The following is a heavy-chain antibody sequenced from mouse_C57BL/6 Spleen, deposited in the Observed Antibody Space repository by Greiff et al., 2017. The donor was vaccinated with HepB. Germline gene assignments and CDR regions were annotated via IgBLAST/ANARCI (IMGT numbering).Heavy chain of an antibody. CDR1: GYTFTDYY. J-gene: IGHJ4*01. CDR2: IGPGSGST. Sequence: VKLVESGAELVKPGASVKISCKASGYTFTDYYINWVKQRPGQGLEWIGKIGPGSGSTYYNEKFKGKATLTADKSSSTAYMQLSSLTSEDSAVYFCARWGYYGSSYRYYAMDYWGQGTSVTVSS. V-gene: IGHV1-77*01. D-gene: IGHD1-1*01. CDR3: ARWGYYGSSYRYYAMDY.